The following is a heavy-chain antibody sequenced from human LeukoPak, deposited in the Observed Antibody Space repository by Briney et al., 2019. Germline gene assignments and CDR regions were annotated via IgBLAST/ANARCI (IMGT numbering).Heavy chain of an antibody. Sequence: GSLRLSCAAPGFTFSSYAMHWVRQAPGKGLEWVAVIAYDGRNKYYADSVKGRFTISRDNSKNTLYLQMNSLRAEDTAVYYCARETERLLGYWGQGTLVTVSS. CDR2: IAYDGRNK. V-gene: IGHV3-30*04. J-gene: IGHJ4*02. D-gene: IGHD3-22*01. CDR1: GFTFSSYA. CDR3: ARETERLLGY.